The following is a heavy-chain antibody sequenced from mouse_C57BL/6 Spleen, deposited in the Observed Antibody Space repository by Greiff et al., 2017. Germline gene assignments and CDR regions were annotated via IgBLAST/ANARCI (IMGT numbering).Heavy chain of an antibody. CDR2: IDPSDGYT. D-gene: IGHD2-4*01. V-gene: IGHV1-50*01. CDR3: ARGYDYDGHAVDY. J-gene: IGHJ4*01. CDR1: GYTFTSYW. Sequence: QVQLQQPGAELVKPGASVKMSCKASGYTFTSYWMPWVKQRPGQGLEWIGEIDPSDGYTNYNQKFKGKATLTVDTSSSTAYMQLSSLTSEDSAVYDCARGYDYDGHAVDYWGQGATVTVSS.